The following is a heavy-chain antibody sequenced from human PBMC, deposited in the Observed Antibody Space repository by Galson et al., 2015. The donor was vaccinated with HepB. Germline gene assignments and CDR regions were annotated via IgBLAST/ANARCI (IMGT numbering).Heavy chain of an antibody. CDR2: ISAYNGNT. V-gene: IGHV1-18*04. J-gene: IGHJ6*02. CDR3: ARDWGYYGSGSYYASNRNYYYGMDV. CDR1: GYTFTSYG. D-gene: IGHD3-10*01. Sequence: SVKVSCKASGYTFTSYGISWVRQAPGQGLEWMGWISAYNGNTKYAQKLQGRVTMTTDTSTSTAYMELRSLRSDDTAVYYCARDWGYYGSGSYYASNRNYYYGMDVWGQGTTVTVSS.